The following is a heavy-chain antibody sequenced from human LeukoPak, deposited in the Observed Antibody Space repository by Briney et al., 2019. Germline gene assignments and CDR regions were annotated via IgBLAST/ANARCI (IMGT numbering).Heavy chain of an antibody. CDR1: GGSISSYC. V-gene: IGHV4-59*08. Sequence: SETLSLTCTVSGGSISSYCWSWIRQPPGKGLEWIGYIYYSGSTNYNPSLKSRVTISVDTSKNQFSLKLSSVTAADTAVYYCARQRNYYDSSGYYYVFFDYWGQGTLVTVSS. J-gene: IGHJ4*02. CDR3: ARQRNYYDSSGYYYVFFDY. D-gene: IGHD3-22*01. CDR2: IYYSGST.